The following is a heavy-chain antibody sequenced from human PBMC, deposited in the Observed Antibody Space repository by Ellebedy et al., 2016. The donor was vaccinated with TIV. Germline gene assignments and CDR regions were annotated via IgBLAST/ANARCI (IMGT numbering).Heavy chain of an antibody. V-gene: IGHV1-2*02. CDR3: ARDLAVVVVPAASASDY. Sequence: AASVKVSCKASGYTFTGHYMHWVRQAPGQGLEWMGWINPNSGGTNYAQKFQGRVTVTRDTSISTAYMELSRLRSDDTAVYYCARDLAVVVVPAASASDYWGQGTLVTVSS. CDR1: GYTFTGHY. J-gene: IGHJ4*02. CDR2: INPNSGGT. D-gene: IGHD2-2*01.